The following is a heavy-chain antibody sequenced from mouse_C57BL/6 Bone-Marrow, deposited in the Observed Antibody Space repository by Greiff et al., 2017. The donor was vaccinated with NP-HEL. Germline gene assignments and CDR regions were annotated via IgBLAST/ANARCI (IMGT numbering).Heavy chain of an antibody. CDR2: ISSGGSYT. Sequence: EVQRVESGGDLVKPGGSLKLSCAASGFTFSSYGMSWVRQTPDKRLEWVATISSGGSYTYYPDSVKGRFTISRDNAKNTLYLQMSSLKSEDTAMYYCARRGYYPLFAYWGQGTLVTVSA. V-gene: IGHV5-6*01. D-gene: IGHD2-1*01. CDR3: ARRGYYPLFAY. J-gene: IGHJ3*01. CDR1: GFTFSSYG.